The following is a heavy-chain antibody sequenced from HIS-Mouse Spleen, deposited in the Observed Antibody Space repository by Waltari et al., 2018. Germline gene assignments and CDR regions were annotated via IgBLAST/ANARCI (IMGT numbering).Heavy chain of an antibody. V-gene: IGHV2-70*15. CDR1: GFSLSTSGMW. CDR2: IDWDDDK. CDR3: ARIQAGKLELPFDY. J-gene: IGHJ4*02. D-gene: IGHD1-7*01. Sequence: QVTLRESGPALVKPTQTLTLTCTFSGFSLSTSGMWVRWFRQPPGKALEWLARIDWDDDKYYSTSLKTRLTISKDTSKNQVVLTMTNMDPVDTATYYCARIQAGKLELPFDYWGQGTLVTVSS.